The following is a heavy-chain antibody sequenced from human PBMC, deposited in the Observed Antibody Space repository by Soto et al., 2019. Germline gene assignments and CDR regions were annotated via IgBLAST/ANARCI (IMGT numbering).Heavy chain of an antibody. CDR3: ARDLHYYDSSGYYYVWFDP. V-gene: IGHV3-53*01. CDR1: GFTVSSNY. CDR2: IYSGGST. Sequence: GGSLRLSCAASGFTVSSNYMSWVRQAPGKGLEWVSVIYSGGSTYYADSVKGRFTISRDNSKNTLYLQMNSLRAEDTAVYYCARDLHYYDSSGYYYVWFDPWGQGTLVTVSS. D-gene: IGHD3-22*01. J-gene: IGHJ5*02.